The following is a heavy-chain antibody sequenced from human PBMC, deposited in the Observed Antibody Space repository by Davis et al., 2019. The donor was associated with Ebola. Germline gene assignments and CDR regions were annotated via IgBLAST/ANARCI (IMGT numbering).Heavy chain of an antibody. D-gene: IGHD2-21*01. Sequence: SVKVSCKASGGTFSSYAISWVRQAPGQGLEWMGGIIPIFGTANYAQKFQGRVTITADESTSTAYMELSSLRSEDTAVYYCARGGRCGGDCYHHWGQGTLVTVSS. V-gene: IGHV1-69*13. CDR1: GGTFSSYA. CDR2: IIPIFGTA. J-gene: IGHJ4*02. CDR3: ARGGRCGGDCYHH.